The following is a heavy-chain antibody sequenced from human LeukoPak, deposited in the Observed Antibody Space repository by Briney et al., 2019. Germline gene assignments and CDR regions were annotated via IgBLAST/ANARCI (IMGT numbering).Heavy chain of an antibody. CDR1: RFIFTNYW. J-gene: IGHJ4*02. CDR2: VNNDGSAT. CDR3: AKDNRRHYTSGPNPDSLH. D-gene: IGHD6-19*01. V-gene: IGHV3-74*01. Sequence: GGSLRLSCAASRFIFTNYWIHWVRQAPGKGLVWVSHVNNDGSATSYADSVKGRFTISRDSAKNTVYLHMNSLRVEDTAVYYCAKDNRRHYTSGPNPDSLHWGQGALVTVSS.